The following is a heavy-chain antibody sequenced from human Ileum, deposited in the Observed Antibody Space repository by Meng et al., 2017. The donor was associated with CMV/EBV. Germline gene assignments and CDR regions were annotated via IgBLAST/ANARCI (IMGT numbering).Heavy chain of an antibody. V-gene: IGHV4-61*08. CDR2: VYYSGGT. D-gene: IGHD3-10*01. J-gene: IGHJ4*02. CDR1: GSLSSRGFY. Sequence: GSLSSRGFYWSWIRQSPGKGLQWLGYVYYSGGTNYNPSLKSRLTISLDTSKNQFSLRVTSVTVADTAVYYCARAVGRGVISPPPDFDYWGQGILVTVS. CDR3: ARAVGRGVISPPPDFDY.